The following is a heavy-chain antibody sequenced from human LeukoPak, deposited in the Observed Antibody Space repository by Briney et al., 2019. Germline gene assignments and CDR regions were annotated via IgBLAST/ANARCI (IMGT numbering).Heavy chain of an antibody. V-gene: IGHV3-30*18. D-gene: IGHD3-10*01. CDR1: GFTFSSYW. CDR2: ISYNGNDK. J-gene: IGHJ4*02. Sequence: GGSLRLSCAASGFTFSSYWMHWVRQAPGKGLEWVSLISYNGNDKYYADSVKGRFTISRETSNNRLYLQMDSLRTDDTAVYYCAKDGRLGSGEFRDWGQGTPVTVTS. CDR3: AKDGRLGSGEFRD.